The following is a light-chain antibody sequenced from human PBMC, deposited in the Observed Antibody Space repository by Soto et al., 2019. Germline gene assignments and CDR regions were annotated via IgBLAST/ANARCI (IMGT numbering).Light chain of an antibody. Sequence: DIVMTQTPLSSPVTLGQAASISCRSSQSLVHNDGNTYLSWFQQRPGQPPRLLLYKISDRFSGVPDRLSGSGTGTDFILTFSRVEAEDVGVYYRMQATQSPWTFGQGTKVEIK. V-gene: IGKV2-24*01. CDR3: MQATQSPWT. CDR2: KIS. J-gene: IGKJ1*01. CDR1: QSLVHNDGNTY.